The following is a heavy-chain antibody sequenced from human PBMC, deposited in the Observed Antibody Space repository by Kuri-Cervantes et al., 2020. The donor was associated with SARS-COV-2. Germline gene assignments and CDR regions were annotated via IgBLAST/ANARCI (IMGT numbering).Heavy chain of an antibody. CDR2: IRSKAYGGTT. J-gene: IGHJ4*02. Sequence: GGSLRLSGTASGFTFGDYAMSWFRQAPGKGLEWVGFIRSKAYGGTTEYAASVKGRFTISRDDSKSIAYLQMNSLKTEDTAVYYCTTGRSSSVYGYRGQGTLVTVSS. CDR3: TTGRSSSVYGY. V-gene: IGHV3-49*03. D-gene: IGHD6-13*01. CDR1: GFTFGDYA.